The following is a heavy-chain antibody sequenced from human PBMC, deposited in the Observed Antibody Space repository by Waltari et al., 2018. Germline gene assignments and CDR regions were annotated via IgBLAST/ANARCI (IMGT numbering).Heavy chain of an antibody. Sequence: EVQLVESGGGLVKPGGSLRLSCAASGFTFSSYSMNWVRQAPGKGLEWVSSISSSSSYIYYADSVKGRFTISRDNAKNSLYLQMNSLRAEDTAVYYCARVRSSSSSAAFDIWGQGTMVTVSS. CDR3: ARVRSSSSSAAFDI. D-gene: IGHD6-6*01. J-gene: IGHJ3*02. CDR2: ISSSSSYI. V-gene: IGHV3-21*01. CDR1: GFTFSSYS.